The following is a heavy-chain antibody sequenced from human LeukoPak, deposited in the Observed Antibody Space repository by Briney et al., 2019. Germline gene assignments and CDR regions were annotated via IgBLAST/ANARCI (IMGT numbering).Heavy chain of an antibody. D-gene: IGHD6-13*01. CDR3: ARDSSGAAAGTWFDP. V-gene: IGHV1-46*01. J-gene: IGHJ5*02. CDR1: GYTFTSYY. CDR2: INPSGGST. Sequence: ASVKVSCKASGYTFTSYYMHWVRQAPGQGLEWMGIINPSGGSTSYAQKFQGRVTKTRDTPTSTVYMELSSLRSEDTAVYYCARDSSGAAAGTWFDPWGQGTLVTVSS.